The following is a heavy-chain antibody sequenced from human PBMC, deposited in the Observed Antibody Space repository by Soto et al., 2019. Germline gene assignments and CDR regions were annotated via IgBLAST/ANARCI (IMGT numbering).Heavy chain of an antibody. D-gene: IGHD4-17*01. CDR2: ISNDGRNK. J-gene: IGHJ4*02. Sequence: QVQLVESGGGVVQPGRSLRLSCAASGLTFSTYGMHWVRQAPGKGLEWLGVISNDGRNKYYADSVKGRFTISRDNSQNTLFLQMKSLRPEDTAVYYCAILPYGDYAEFDYWGQGTLVTVSS. CDR3: AILPYGDYAEFDY. V-gene: IGHV3-30*03. CDR1: GLTFSTYG.